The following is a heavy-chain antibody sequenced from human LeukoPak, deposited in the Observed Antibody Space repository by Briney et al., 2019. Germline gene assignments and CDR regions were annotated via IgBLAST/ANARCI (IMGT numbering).Heavy chain of an antibody. CDR3: ARDHLYYYDSSGPRAFDI. CDR1: GFTFSSYS. J-gene: IGHJ3*02. V-gene: IGHV3-48*01. D-gene: IGHD3-22*01. Sequence: GGSLRLSCAASGFTFSSYSMNWVRQAPGKGLEWVSYISSSSSTIYYADSVKGRFTISRDNAKNSLYLQMNSLRAEGTAVYYCARDHLYYYDSSGPRAFDIWGQGTMVTVSS. CDR2: ISSSSSTI.